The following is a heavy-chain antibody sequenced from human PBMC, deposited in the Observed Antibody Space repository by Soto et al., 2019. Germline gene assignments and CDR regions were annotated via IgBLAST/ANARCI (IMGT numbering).Heavy chain of an antibody. CDR3: ASEYCSSTTCYDAFDI. CDR2: INAGNGNT. Sequence: GASVKVSCKASGYTFTSYAMHWVRQPPGQRLEWMGWINAGNGNTKYSQKFQGRVTITRDTSASTAYMELSSLRFEDTAVYYCASEYCSSTTCYDAFDIWGQGTMVTVSS. J-gene: IGHJ3*02. CDR1: GYTFTSYA. V-gene: IGHV1-3*01. D-gene: IGHD2-2*01.